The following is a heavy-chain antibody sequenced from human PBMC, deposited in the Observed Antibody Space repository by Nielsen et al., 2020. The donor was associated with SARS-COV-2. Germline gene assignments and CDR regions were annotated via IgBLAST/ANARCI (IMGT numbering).Heavy chain of an antibody. D-gene: IGHD5-18*01. V-gene: IGHV3-33*08. J-gene: IGHJ4*02. Sequence: GGSLRLSCAVSGFTFTRFGMHWVRQAPGKGLEWVAVIWYDGSNKYYADSVKGRFTISRDNSKNTLYLQMNSLRAEDTALYYCARDPGYSHDSPTSYYFDSWGQGILVTVSS. CDR1: GFTFTRFG. CDR2: IWYDGSNK. CDR3: ARDPGYSHDSPTSYYFDS.